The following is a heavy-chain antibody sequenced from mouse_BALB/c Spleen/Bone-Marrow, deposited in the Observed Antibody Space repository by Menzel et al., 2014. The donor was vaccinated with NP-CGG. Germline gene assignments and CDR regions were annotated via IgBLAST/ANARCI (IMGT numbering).Heavy chain of an antibody. CDR2: IWAGGNT. Sequence: QVQLKESGPGLVAPSQSLSITCTVSGFSLTSYGVHWVRQPPGKGLEWLGVIWAGGNTNYNSALMSRLNTNKDSSKSQVFLKMNSLQSDDTAMYYCARDTYSGNPYALDYWGQGTSVTVSS. D-gene: IGHD2-10*01. CDR1: GFSLTSYG. CDR3: ARDTYSGNPYALDY. V-gene: IGHV2-9*02. J-gene: IGHJ4*01.